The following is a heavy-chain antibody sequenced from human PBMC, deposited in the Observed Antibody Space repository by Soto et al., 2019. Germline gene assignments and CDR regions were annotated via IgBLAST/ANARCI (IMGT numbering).Heavy chain of an antibody. V-gene: IGHV4-59*01. J-gene: IGHJ5*02. CDR3: ARSFDSSGWYDWFDP. Sequence: SETLSLTCTVSGGSISSYYWSWILQPPGKGLEWIGYIYYSGSTNYNPSLKSRVTISVDTSKNQFSLKLSSVTAADTAVYYCARSFDSSGWYDWFDPWGQGTLVTVSS. D-gene: IGHD6-19*01. CDR2: IYYSGST. CDR1: GGSISSYY.